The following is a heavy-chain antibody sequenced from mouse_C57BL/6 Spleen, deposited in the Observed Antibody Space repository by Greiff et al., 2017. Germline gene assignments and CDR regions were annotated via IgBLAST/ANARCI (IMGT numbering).Heavy chain of an antibody. V-gene: IGHV5-4*03. CDR2: ISAGGSYP. J-gene: IGHJ1*03. D-gene: IGHD2-3*01. CDR3: ARADGYYVHWYIDV. CDR1: GFTFSSYA. Sequence: DVKLVESGGGLVKPGGSLKLSCAASGFTFSSYAMSWVRQTPEKRLEWVATISAGGSYPYYPDKVKGRFTISRDNAKNNLYLQMSHLKSEDTAMYYCARADGYYVHWYIDVWGTGTTVTVSS.